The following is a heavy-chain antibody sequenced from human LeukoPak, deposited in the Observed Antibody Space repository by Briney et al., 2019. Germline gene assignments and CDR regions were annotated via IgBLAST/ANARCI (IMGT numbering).Heavy chain of an antibody. D-gene: IGHD4-11*01. V-gene: IGHV4-38-2*01. CDR3: ARHDFYSNYPHNWFDP. Sequence: SETLSLTCVVSAYSIGSGYYWGWIRQPPGKGLEWIGSFYHSGSTYYNPSLKSRVTISVDTSKNQFSLKLSSVTAADTAVYYCARHDFYSNYPHNWFDPWGQGTLVTVSS. J-gene: IGHJ5*02. CDR1: AYSIGSGYY. CDR2: FYHSGST.